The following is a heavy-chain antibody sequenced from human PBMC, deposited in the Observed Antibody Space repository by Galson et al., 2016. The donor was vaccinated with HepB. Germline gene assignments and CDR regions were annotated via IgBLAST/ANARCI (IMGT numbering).Heavy chain of an antibody. V-gene: IGHV3-23*01. J-gene: IGHJ4*02. Sequence: SLRLSCAASGFTFSTYAMAWVRQVPGKGLEWVAAITGGGTATDYAASVRGRFIIFRDNSMNTVHLQMTRPSVEDTAFYYCARRRGGSWGDFDSWGQGVLVTVSS. D-gene: IGHD6-13*01. CDR1: GFTFSTYA. CDR3: ARRRGGSWGDFDS. CDR2: ITGGGTAT.